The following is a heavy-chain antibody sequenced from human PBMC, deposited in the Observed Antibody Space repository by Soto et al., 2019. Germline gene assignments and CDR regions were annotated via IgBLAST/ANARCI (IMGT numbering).Heavy chain of an antibody. D-gene: IGHD3-16*02. V-gene: IGHV1-46*03. CDR3: ARGMYDYIWGSYRYTDYYYYYYMDV. CDR1: GYTFTSYY. Sequence: QVQLVQSGAEVKKPGASVKVSCKASGYTFTSYYMHWVRQAPGQGLEWMGIINPSGGSTSYAQKFQGRVTMTRDTSTSTVYMELSSLRSEDTAVYYCARGMYDYIWGSYRYTDYYYYYYMDVWGKGTTVTVSS. CDR2: INPSGGST. J-gene: IGHJ6*03.